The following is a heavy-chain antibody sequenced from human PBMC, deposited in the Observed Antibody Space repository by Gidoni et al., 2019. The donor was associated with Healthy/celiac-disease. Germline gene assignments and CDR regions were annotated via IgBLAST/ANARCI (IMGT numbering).Heavy chain of an antibody. CDR1: GYTFTSYD. D-gene: IGHD2-2*01. Sequence: QVQLVQSGDEVKKPGASVQVSCKASGYTFTSYDINWVRPATGQGLEWMGWMNPNSGNTGYAQKFQGRVPMTRNTSISTAYMELSSLRSEDTAVYYCARGKGYCSSTSCPSDYYYYYYMDVWGKGTTVTVSS. CDR2: MNPNSGNT. V-gene: IGHV1-8*01. CDR3: ARGKGYCSSTSCPSDYYYYYYMDV. J-gene: IGHJ6*03.